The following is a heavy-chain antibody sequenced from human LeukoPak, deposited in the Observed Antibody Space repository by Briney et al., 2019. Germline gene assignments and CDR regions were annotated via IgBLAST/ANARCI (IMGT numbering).Heavy chain of an antibody. CDR3: ARSIAAAGHFDY. CDR1: GYTLTVYY. Sequence: ASVKVSCKASGYTLTVYYMHWVRQAPGQGLEWMGWINPNSGGTNYAQKFQGRVTMTRDTSISTAYMELSRLRSDDTAVYYCARSIAAAGHFDYWGQGTLVTVSS. D-gene: IGHD6-13*01. J-gene: IGHJ4*02. V-gene: IGHV1-2*02. CDR2: INPNSGGT.